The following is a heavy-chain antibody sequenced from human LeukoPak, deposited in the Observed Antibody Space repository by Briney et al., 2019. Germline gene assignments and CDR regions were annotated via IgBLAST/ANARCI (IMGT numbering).Heavy chain of an antibody. D-gene: IGHD2-8*01. CDR2: IYPDDSDT. Sequence: GESLKISCKGSGYSFTSYWIGWVRQMPGKGLEWMGIIYPDDSDTKYSPSFQGQVTISADKSISTAYLQWSSLKASDTAMYYCARLTFCTNAVCFSNYSYYMDVWGRGTTVTVSS. V-gene: IGHV5-51*01. J-gene: IGHJ6*03. CDR1: GYSFTSYW. CDR3: ARLTFCTNAVCFSNYSYYMDV.